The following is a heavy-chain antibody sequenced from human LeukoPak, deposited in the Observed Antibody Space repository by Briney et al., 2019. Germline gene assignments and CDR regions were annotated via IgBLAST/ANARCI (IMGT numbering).Heavy chain of an antibody. J-gene: IGHJ4*02. CDR2: INHRGNT. CDR3: ARGVRLAARPFDY. D-gene: IGHD6-13*01. CDR1: GGSFSGYY. V-gene: IGHV4-34*01. Sequence: SETLSLTCAVSGGSFSGYYWSWSRQTPGKGLEWIGEINHRGNTIYNPSLKSRVSMSVDTSKNQFSLKLSSVTAADTAVYYCARGVRLAARPFDYWGQGTLVTVSS.